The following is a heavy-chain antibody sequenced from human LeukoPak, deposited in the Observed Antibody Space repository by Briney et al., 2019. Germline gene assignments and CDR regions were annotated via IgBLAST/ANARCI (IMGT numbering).Heavy chain of an antibody. D-gene: IGHD2-21*01. J-gene: IGHJ4*02. CDR3: AKEEGFSCDS. CDR2: IIQDGSEQ. CDR1: GFTFTSSY. V-gene: IGHV3-7*01. Sequence: GGCLRLSCAASGFTFTSSYMSWVRQTPGKGLEWVANIIQDGSEQHYVDSVKGRFTISRDDTKRSLYLQMSNLRVDNTALYYCAKEEGFSCDSWGQGYLVTVSS.